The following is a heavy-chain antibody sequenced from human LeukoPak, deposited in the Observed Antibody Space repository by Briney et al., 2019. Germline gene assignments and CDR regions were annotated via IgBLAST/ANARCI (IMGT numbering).Heavy chain of an antibody. CDR3: ALIRETIGYYYYYMDV. D-gene: IGHD4/OR15-4a*01. CDR2: ISAYNGNT. Sequence: ASVKVSCKASGYTFTSYGISWVRQAPGQGLEWMGWISAYNGNTNHAQKLQGRVTMTTDTSTSTAYMELRSLRSDDTAVYYCALIRETIGYYYYYMDVWGKGTTVTVSS. J-gene: IGHJ6*03. V-gene: IGHV1-18*01. CDR1: GYTFTSYG.